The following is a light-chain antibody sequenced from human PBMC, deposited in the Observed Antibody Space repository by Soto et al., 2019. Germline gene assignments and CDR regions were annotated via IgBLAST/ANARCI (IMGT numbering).Light chain of an antibody. CDR1: QDIHNY. CDR2: AAS. Sequence: AVLLTQSPSSFSASTGDRATITCRASQDIHNYLAWYQQVPGKAPKLLLYAASILQTGVPSRFSGSGSGTDFPFTIDGLQSEDFATYFCQHYYNYPWTFGQGTTVE. V-gene: IGKV1-8*01. J-gene: IGKJ1*01. CDR3: QHYYNYPWT.